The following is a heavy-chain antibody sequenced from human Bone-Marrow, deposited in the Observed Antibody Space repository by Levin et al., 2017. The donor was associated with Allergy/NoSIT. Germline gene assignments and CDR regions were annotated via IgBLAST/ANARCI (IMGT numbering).Heavy chain of an antibody. V-gene: IGHV3-7*01. CDR2: IKQDGNEK. J-gene: IGHJ4*02. D-gene: IGHD1-26*01. CDR1: GFSFSSYW. Sequence: GGSLRLSCAASGFSFSSYWMTWVRQAPGKGLEWVANIKQDGNEKRYLDSVKGRFTISRDNAENSLYLEVNSLRAEDTAVFYCARGSSGIYVGSFDLWGQGTLVTVS. CDR3: ARGSSGIYVGSFDL.